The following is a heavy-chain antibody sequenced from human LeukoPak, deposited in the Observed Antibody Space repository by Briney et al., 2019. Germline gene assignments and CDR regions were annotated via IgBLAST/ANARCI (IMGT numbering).Heavy chain of an antibody. CDR2: VSAYNGKR. CDR1: GYTFTSFG. CDR3: AXXXXDDTSMIFFDF. V-gene: IGHV1-18*01. Sequence: ASVKVSCEASGYTFTSFGISWVRQAPGQGLEWMGWVSAYNGKRNYAQKFQGRVTMTTDTSTSTAYMELRSLRSDDTAVYYCAXXXXDDTSMIFFDFWGQGTLVTVSS. D-gene: IGHD3-16*01. J-gene: IGHJ4*02.